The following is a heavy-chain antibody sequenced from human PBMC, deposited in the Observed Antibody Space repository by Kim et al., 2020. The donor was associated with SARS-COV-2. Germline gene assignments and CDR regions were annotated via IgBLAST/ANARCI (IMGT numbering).Heavy chain of an antibody. CDR2: ISGSGGST. J-gene: IGHJ4*02. V-gene: IGHV3-23*01. CDR1: GFTFSSYA. D-gene: IGHD3-22*01. CDR3: AKYQNDPTYYYDSSGYGY. Sequence: GGSLRLSCAASGFTFSSYAMSWVRQAPGKGLEWVSAISGSGGSTYYADSVKGRFTISRDNSKNTLYLQMNSLRAEDTAVYYCAKYQNDPTYYYDSSGYGYWGQGTLVTVSS.